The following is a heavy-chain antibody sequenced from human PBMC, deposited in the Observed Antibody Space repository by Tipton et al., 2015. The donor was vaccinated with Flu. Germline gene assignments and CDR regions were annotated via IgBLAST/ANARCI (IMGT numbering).Heavy chain of an antibody. V-gene: IGHV4-38-2*02. CDR1: GGSISSGYY. CDR3: ARRYCSGGSCVTGWFDP. Sequence: TLSLTCTVSGGSISSGYYWGWIRQPPGKGLEWIGSIYHSGSTYYNPSLKSRVTISVDTSKNQFSLKLGSVTAADTAVYYCARRYCSGGSCVTGWFDPWGQGTLVTVSS. CDR2: IYHSGST. D-gene: IGHD2-15*01. J-gene: IGHJ5*02.